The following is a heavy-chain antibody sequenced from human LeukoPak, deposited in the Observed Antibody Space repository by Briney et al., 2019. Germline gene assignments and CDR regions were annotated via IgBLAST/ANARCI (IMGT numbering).Heavy chain of an antibody. D-gene: IGHD6-13*01. Sequence: ASVTVSCKASGYTFTSYGISWVRQAPGQGLEWMGWTSAYNGNTNYAQKLQGRVTMTTDTSTSTAYMELRSLRSDDTAVYYCARDKYSSSWTPTDYWGQGTLVTVSS. CDR1: GYTFTSYG. V-gene: IGHV1-18*01. CDR2: TSAYNGNT. CDR3: ARDKYSSSWTPTDY. J-gene: IGHJ4*02.